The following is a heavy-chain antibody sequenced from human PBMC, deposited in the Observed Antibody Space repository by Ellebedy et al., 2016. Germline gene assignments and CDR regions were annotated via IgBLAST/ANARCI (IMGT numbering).Heavy chain of an antibody. CDR3: AREVSTGWYYFDN. D-gene: IGHD6-19*01. CDR2: IWSDGSNT. V-gene: IGHV3-33*01. Sequence: GGSLRLXXAASGFSFSSHGMHWVRQAPGKGLEWVASIWSDGSNTYYPDSVKGRFTISRDNSKNLLYLQMNSLRADDTAVYYCAREVSTGWYYFDNWGQGTLVTVSS. CDR1: GFSFSSHG. J-gene: IGHJ4*02.